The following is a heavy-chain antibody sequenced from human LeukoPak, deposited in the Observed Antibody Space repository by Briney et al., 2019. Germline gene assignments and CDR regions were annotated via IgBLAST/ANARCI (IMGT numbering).Heavy chain of an antibody. V-gene: IGHV3-23*01. J-gene: IGHJ4*02. Sequence: QPGGSLRLSCAASGFTFSSYGMSWVRQAPGKGLEWVSAISGSGGSTYYADSVKGRFTISRDNSKNTLYLQMNSLRAEATAVYYCALRGSRYSGYDPTALDYWGQGTLVTVSS. CDR2: ISGSGGST. CDR3: ALRGSRYSGYDPTALDY. CDR1: GFTFSSYG. D-gene: IGHD5-12*01.